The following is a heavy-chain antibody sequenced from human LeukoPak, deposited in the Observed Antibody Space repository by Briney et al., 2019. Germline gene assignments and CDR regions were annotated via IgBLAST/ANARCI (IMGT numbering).Heavy chain of an antibody. CDR3: ARRGIAAAGYIYYMDV. CDR1: GYTFTSYY. CDR2: INPSGGST. Sequence: ASVKVSCKASGYTFTSYYMRWVRQAPGQGLEWMGIINPSGGSTSYAQKFQGGVTMTRDMSTSTVYMELSSLRSEDTAVYYCARRGIAAAGYIYYMDVWGKGTTVTVSS. D-gene: IGHD6-13*01. J-gene: IGHJ6*03. V-gene: IGHV1-46*01.